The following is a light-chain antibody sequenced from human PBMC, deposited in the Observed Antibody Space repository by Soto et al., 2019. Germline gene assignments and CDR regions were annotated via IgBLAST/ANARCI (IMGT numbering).Light chain of an antibody. CDR1: QSISTN. Sequence: EIVMTQSPATLSVSPGERATLSCRASQSISTNLAWYQQKPGQAPRLLIYGASTRATGIPARFSGSGSGTDFTLTIISLHSEDFAFDYCQQYNNWTPLTVGGGTKVDIK. V-gene: IGKV3-15*01. J-gene: IGKJ4*01. CDR2: GAS. CDR3: QQYNNWTPLT.